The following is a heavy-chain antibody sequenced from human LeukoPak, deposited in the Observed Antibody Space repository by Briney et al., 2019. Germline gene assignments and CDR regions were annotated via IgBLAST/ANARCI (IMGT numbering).Heavy chain of an antibody. J-gene: IGHJ3*02. CDR3: ASDWVAATKNAFDI. CDR2: IWYDGSNK. CDR1: GFTFSSYG. D-gene: IGHD2-15*01. Sequence: GGSLRLSCAASGFTFSSYGMHWVRQAPGKGLEWVAVIWYDGSNKYYADSVKGRFTISRDNSKNTLYLQMNSLRAEDTAVYYCASDWVAATKNAFDIWGRGTMVTVSS. V-gene: IGHV3-33*01.